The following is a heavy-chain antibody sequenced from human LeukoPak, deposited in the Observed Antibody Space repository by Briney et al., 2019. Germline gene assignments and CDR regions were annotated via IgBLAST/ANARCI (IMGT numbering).Heavy chain of an antibody. CDR2: ISAYNGNT. Sequence: ASVKASCKASGYTFTSYGIGWVPQATGQGLDFIASISAYNGNTNYAQKLQGRVTMTTDTSTSTAYMELRSLRSDDTAVYYCARDYHCSGGSCYSDPPGYWGQGTLVTVSS. CDR1: GYTFTSYG. V-gene: IGHV1-18*01. J-gene: IGHJ4*02. CDR3: ARDYHCSGGSCYSDPPGY. D-gene: IGHD2-15*01.